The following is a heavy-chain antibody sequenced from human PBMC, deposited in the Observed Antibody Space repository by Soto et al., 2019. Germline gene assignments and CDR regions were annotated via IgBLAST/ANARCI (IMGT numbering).Heavy chain of an antibody. J-gene: IGHJ6*01. D-gene: IGHD6-25*01. Sequence: QVQLVESGGGVVQPGRSLRLSCAASGITFSSYGMHWVRQAPGKGLEWVAVISYDGSNKYYGDSVKGRFTISRDNSKNTLYLQMNSLRAEDTAVYYCEKNRLAKSPYYYFYYGMDVW. CDR1: GITFSSYG. CDR3: EKNRLAKSPYYYFYYGMDV. CDR2: ISYDGSNK. V-gene: IGHV3-30*18.